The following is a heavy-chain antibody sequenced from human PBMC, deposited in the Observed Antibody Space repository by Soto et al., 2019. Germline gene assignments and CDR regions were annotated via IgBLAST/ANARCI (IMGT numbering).Heavy chain of an antibody. V-gene: IGHV4-30-4*01. Sequence: PSETLSLTCTVSGASIGSGDYYWSWIRQPPGKGLEWIGYIYYSGSTYYHPSLQSRVTISIDASKNQFSLKLRSVTAADTAMYYCAKDSSYYGMVATDYFGYWGQGTLVTVSS. CDR3: AKDSSYYGMVATDYFGY. CDR1: GASIGSGDYY. D-gene: IGHD5-12*01. CDR2: IYYSGST. J-gene: IGHJ4*02.